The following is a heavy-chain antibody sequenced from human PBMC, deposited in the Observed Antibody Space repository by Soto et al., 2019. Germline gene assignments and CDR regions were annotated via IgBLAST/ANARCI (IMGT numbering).Heavy chain of an antibody. D-gene: IGHD1-1*01. Sequence: EVQQLESGGGLVQPGGSLRLSCAASGFTFSSYAMNWVRQAPGKGLEWVSVISGSGGSTYYADSVKARFTISRDNSKNTLYLQMNSLRAEDTAVYYCAKRATGTYFDYWGQGTLVTVSS. J-gene: IGHJ4*02. CDR3: AKRATGTYFDY. CDR2: ISGSGGST. CDR1: GFTFSSYA. V-gene: IGHV3-23*01.